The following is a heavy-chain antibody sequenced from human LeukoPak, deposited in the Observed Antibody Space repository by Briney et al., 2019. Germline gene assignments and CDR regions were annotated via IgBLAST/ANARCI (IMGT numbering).Heavy chain of an antibody. CDR3: ARVGPELIDSFDY. CDR2: IYYSGST. Sequence: SETLSLTCTVPGGSISSGHYYWSWIRQHPGKGLEWIGYIYYSGSTNYNPSLKSRVTISVDTSKNQFSLKLSSVTAADTAVYYCARVGPELIDSFDYWGQGTLVTVSS. V-gene: IGHV4-61*01. J-gene: IGHJ4*02. CDR1: GGSISSGHYY. D-gene: IGHD2/OR15-2a*01.